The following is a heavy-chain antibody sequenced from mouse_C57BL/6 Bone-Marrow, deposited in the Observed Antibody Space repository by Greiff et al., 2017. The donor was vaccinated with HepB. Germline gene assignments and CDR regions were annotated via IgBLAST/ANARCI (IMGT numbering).Heavy chain of an antibody. V-gene: IGHV5-15*01. CDR1: GFTFSDYG. D-gene: IGHD1-1*01. Sequence: EVKVVESGGGLVQPGGSLKLSCAASGFTFSDYGMAWVRQAPRKGPEWVAFISNLAYSIYYADTVTGRFTISRENAKNTLYLEMSSLRSEDTAMYYCARHSLYYYGSSYDAMDYWGQGTSVTVSS. J-gene: IGHJ4*01. CDR3: ARHSLYYYGSSYDAMDY. CDR2: ISNLAYSI.